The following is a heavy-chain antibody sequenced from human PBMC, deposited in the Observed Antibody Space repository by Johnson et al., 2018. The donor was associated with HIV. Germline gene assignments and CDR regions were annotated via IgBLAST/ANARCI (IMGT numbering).Heavy chain of an antibody. V-gene: IGHV3-9*01. CDR2: ISWNSGSI. CDR1: GFTFSSYA. Sequence: VLLVESGGGVVQPGRSLRLSCAASGFTFSSYAMHWVRPAPGRGLDWVSGISWNSGSIGYADSVKGRFTISRDNAKNALYLQLNSLRVEDTALYYCAKGLFRGVDGFDIWGQGTMVTVSS. CDR3: AKGLFRGVDGFDI. D-gene: IGHD1-26*01. J-gene: IGHJ3*02.